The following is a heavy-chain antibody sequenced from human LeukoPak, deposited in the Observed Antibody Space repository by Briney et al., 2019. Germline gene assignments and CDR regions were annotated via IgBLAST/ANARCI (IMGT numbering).Heavy chain of an antibody. CDR3: ARGGADLDP. Sequence: PGGSLRLSCAASEFTFNSYSMNWVRQAPGKGLEWVSSISSSGSYIYYADSVKGRFTISRDNAKNSLYLQMNSLRAKDTAVYYCARGGADLDPWGQGTLVTVSS. CDR2: ISSSGSYI. J-gene: IGHJ5*02. V-gene: IGHV3-21*01. D-gene: IGHD3-16*01. CDR1: EFTFNSYS.